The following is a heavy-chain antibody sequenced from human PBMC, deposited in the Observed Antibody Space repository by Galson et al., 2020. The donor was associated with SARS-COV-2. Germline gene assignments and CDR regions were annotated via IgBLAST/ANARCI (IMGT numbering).Heavy chain of an antibody. CDR2: IIPIFGTA. CDR1: GGTFSSYA. D-gene: IGHD3-10*01. CDR3: AYYYYGSGSRFVSYGMDV. Sequence: SVKVSCKASGGTFSSYAISWVRQAPGQGLEWMGGIIPIFGTANYAQKFQGRVTITADESTSTAYMELSSLRSEDTAVYYCAYYYYGSGSRFVSYGMDVWGQGTTVTVSS. J-gene: IGHJ6*02. V-gene: IGHV1-69*13.